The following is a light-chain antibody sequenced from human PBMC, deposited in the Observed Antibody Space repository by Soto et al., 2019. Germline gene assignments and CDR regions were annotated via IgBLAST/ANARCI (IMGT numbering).Light chain of an antibody. J-gene: IGKJ1*01. CDR2: GAS. CDR1: QSVSSNY. CDR3: QHYSSQT. Sequence: EVVLTQSPGTLSLSPGERATLSCRASQSVSSNYLAWYQQRPGQAPRLLNYGASSRATGIPDRFSGSGSGTDFTLTISRLEPEDSAVYFCQHYSSQTFGQGTKVDIK. V-gene: IGKV3-20*01.